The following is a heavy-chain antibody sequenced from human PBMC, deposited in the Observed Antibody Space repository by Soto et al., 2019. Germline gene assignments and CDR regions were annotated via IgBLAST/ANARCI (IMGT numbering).Heavy chain of an antibody. J-gene: IGHJ6*02. D-gene: IGHD1-7*01. CDR2: IYSGGST. V-gene: IGHV3-53*01. CDR1: GFTVSSNY. Sequence: EVQLVESGGGLIQPGGSLRLSCAASGFTVSSNYMSWVRQAPGKGLEWVSVIYSGGSTYYADSVKGRFTISRDNSKNTLYLQMNSLRAEDTAVYYCARDRSGTKSMANYYYYGMDVWGQGTTVTVSS. CDR3: ARDRSGTKSMANYYYYGMDV.